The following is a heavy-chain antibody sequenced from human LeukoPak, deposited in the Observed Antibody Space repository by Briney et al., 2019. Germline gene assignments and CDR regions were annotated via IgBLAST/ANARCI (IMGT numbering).Heavy chain of an antibody. D-gene: IGHD3-10*01. CDR2: IKEDGSEK. CDR3: AREPGIGYAFDI. Sequence: GGSLRLSCVVSGFTFASSWMTWVRQAPGKGLEWVANIKEDGSEKHYVDSVKGRFTNSRDNAKNSLYLQMNSLRAEDTAVYYCAREPGIGYAFDIWGQGTMVTVSS. V-gene: IGHV3-7*01. J-gene: IGHJ3*02. CDR1: GFTFASSW.